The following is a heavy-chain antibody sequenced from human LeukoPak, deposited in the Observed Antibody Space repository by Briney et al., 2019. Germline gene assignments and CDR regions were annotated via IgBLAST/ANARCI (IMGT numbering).Heavy chain of an antibody. CDR3: SRENGAFSPFGY. V-gene: IGHV4-4*02. Sequence: SETPFLTCGVSGGSITSTNWWSWVRQPPGQGLEWIGEVSLSGLTNYNPSLSSRVIMALDTSKNHLSLHLTSVTAADTAVYYCSRENGAFSPFGYWGQGYLVTVLS. CDR2: VSLSGLT. D-gene: IGHD2-8*01. CDR1: GGSITSTNW. J-gene: IGHJ4*02.